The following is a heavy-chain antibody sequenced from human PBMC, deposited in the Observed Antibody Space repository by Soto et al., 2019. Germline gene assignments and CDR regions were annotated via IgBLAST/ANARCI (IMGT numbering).Heavy chain of an antibody. CDR2: IIPIFGTA. J-gene: IGHJ4*02. Sequence: XVKVSCKASGGTFSSYAISWVRHAPGQGLEWMGGIIPIFGTANYAQKFQGRVTITADESTSTAYMELSSLRPEDTAVYYCARRIGELDSYYFDYWGQGTLVTVSS. V-gene: IGHV1-69*13. CDR1: GGTFSSYA. CDR3: ARRIGELDSYYFDY. D-gene: IGHD3-10*01.